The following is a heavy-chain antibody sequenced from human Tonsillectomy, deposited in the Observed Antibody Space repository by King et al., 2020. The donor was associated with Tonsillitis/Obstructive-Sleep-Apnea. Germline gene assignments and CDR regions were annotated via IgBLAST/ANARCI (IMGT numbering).Heavy chain of an antibody. CDR2: IYYSGST. V-gene: IGHV4-59*01. Sequence: QLQESGPGLVKPSETLSLTCTVSGGSISSYYWSWIRQPPGKGLEWIGYIYYSGSTNYNPSLKSRVTISVDTSKNQFSLKLSSVTAADTAVYYCARAKGPTYWYFDLWGRGTLVTVSS. CDR3: ARAKGPTYWYFDL. J-gene: IGHJ2*01. CDR1: GGSISSYY.